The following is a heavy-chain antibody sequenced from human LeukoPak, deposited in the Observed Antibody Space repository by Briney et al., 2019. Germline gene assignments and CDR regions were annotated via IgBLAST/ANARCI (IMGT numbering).Heavy chain of an antibody. J-gene: IGHJ3*02. V-gene: IGHV4-59*08. Sequence: PSETLSLTCTVSGGSISNNYWSWIRQPPGKGLEWIGYIYYSGSTNYNPSLKSRLTISIDTSENQFSLKLSSVTAADTAVYCCAREYSSSSGRRAFDIWGQGTMVTVSS. CDR1: GGSISNNY. CDR3: AREYSSSSGRRAFDI. CDR2: IYYSGST. D-gene: IGHD6-6*01.